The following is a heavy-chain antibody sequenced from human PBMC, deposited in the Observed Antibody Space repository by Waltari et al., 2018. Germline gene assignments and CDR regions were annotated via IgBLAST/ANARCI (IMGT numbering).Heavy chain of an antibody. V-gene: IGHV3-7*01. CDR3: ARESRRPIATNWGSGPCDY. CDR2: IKQDGSEK. J-gene: IGHJ4*02. D-gene: IGHD7-27*01. CDR1: GFTFSSYW. Sequence: EVQLVESGGGLVQPGGSLRLSCAASGFTFSSYWMSWVRQAPGKGLEWVANIKQDGSEKYYVDSVKGRFTISRDNAKNSLYLQMNSLRAEDTAVYYCARESRRPIATNWGSGPCDYWGQGTLVTVSS.